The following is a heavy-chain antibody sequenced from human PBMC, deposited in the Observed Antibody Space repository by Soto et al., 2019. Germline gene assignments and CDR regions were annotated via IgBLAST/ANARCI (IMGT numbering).Heavy chain of an antibody. J-gene: IGHJ4*02. D-gene: IGHD1-7*01. CDR3: ARGLGERTPSLWDY. CDR1: GGSISSGGYS. CDR2: IYHSGST. V-gene: IGHV4-30-2*01. Sequence: SETLSLTCAVSGGSISSGGYSWSWIRQPPGKGLEWIGYIYHSGSTYYNPSLKSRVTISVDRSKNQFSLKLSSVTAADTAVYYCARGLGERTPSLWDYWGQGTLVTVSS.